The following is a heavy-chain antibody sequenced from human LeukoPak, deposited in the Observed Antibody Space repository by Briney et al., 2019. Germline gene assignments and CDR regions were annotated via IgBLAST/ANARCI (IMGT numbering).Heavy chain of an antibody. Sequence: HLGGSLRLSCAASGFTFSSYTMSWVRQAPGKGLEWVSTITTSDGNTYYADSVKGRFTVSRDNSKNTLFLQMNSLRAEDTAVYYCAKDGGLWVSAHWGDSWGRGTLVTVSP. CDR3: AKDGGLWVSAHWGDS. D-gene: IGHD7-27*01. CDR1: GFTFSSYT. J-gene: IGHJ4*02. V-gene: IGHV3-23*01. CDR2: ITTSDGNT.